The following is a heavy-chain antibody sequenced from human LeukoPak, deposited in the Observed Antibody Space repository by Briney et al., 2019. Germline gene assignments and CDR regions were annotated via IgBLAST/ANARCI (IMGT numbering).Heavy chain of an antibody. J-gene: IGHJ4*02. CDR1: GFTFGDYD. D-gene: IGHD1-26*01. CDR2: IRSKAYGGTT. CDR3: TRLHEGGSYFDY. Sequence: GGSLRLSCTASGFTFGDYDMSWFRQAPGKGLEWVGFIRSKAYGGTTEYAASEKGRFTISRDDSKSIAYLQMNSLKTEDTAVYYCTRLHEGGSYFDYWGQGTLVTVSS. V-gene: IGHV3-49*03.